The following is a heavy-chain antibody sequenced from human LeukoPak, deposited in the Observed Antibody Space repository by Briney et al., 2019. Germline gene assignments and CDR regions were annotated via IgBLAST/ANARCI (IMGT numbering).Heavy chain of an antibody. Sequence: GGSLRLSCTASGFTFSGFWMSWVRQAPGRGLEWVASIKQDGGQKYYVGSVKGRFTISRDNAENSLYLQMNSLRAEDTAVYYCARLREIPVFGVVTKSTSYFDYWGQGTLVTVSS. V-gene: IGHV3-7*01. CDR2: IKQDGGQK. J-gene: IGHJ4*02. D-gene: IGHD3-3*01. CDR3: ARLREIPVFGVVTKSTSYFDY. CDR1: GFTFSGFW.